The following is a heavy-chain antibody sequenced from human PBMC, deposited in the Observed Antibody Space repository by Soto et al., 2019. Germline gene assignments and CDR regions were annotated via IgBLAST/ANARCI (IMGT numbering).Heavy chain of an antibody. D-gene: IGHD3-3*01. CDR1: GGSISSYY. V-gene: IGHV4-59*01. CDR3: ARLTYDFWSGYWDV. Sequence: SETLSLTCTVSGGSISSYYWSWIRQPPGKGLEWIGYIYYSGSTNYNPSLKSRVTISVDTSKNQFSLKLSSVTAADTAVHYCARLTYDFWSGYWDVWGKGTTVTVSS. CDR2: IYYSGST. J-gene: IGHJ6*04.